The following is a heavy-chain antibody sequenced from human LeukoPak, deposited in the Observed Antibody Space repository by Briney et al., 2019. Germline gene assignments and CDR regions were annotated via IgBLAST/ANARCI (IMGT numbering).Heavy chain of an antibody. CDR2: IYDNGKT. CDR3: ARVRLTMVRDPDALDI. J-gene: IGHJ3*02. V-gene: IGHV4-4*07. Sequence: PSETLSLTCSVSGGSIRNYDWSWIRQSAGKGLEWIGRIYDNGKTNYNPSLRSRVAMSVDTSKNQLSLKMSFVTAAGTAVYYCARVRLTMVRDPDALDIWGQGTMVTVSS. CDR1: GGSIRNYD. D-gene: IGHD3-10*01.